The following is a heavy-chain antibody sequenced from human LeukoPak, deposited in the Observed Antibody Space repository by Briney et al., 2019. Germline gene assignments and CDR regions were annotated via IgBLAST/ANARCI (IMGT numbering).Heavy chain of an antibody. J-gene: IGHJ4*02. CDR1: GGSISSSNW. CDR2: IYHSGST. D-gene: IGHD3-3*01. CDR3: ARKEWVPYYFDY. Sequence: PSETLSLTCAVSGGSISSSNWWSWVRQPPGKGLEWIGEIYHSGSTNYNPSLKSRVTISVDTSKNQFSLKLTSVTAADTAVYYCARKEWVPYYFDYWGQGTLVTVSS. V-gene: IGHV4-4*02.